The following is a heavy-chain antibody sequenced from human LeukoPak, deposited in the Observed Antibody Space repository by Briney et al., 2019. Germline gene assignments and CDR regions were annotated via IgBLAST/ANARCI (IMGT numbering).Heavy chain of an antibody. Sequence: NSGGSLRLSCAPSGFTFSDAWMTWVRQAPGKGLEWVGRIKRKSDGGTTDYIAPVKDRFSISRDDSQNTLYLQMNSLKTEDTAVYYCATSSHSSDYYWSAFNIWGQGTMVIVSS. CDR1: GFTFSDAW. CDR3: ATSSHSSDYYWSAFNI. J-gene: IGHJ3*02. CDR2: IKRKSDGGTT. D-gene: IGHD3-22*01. V-gene: IGHV3-15*01.